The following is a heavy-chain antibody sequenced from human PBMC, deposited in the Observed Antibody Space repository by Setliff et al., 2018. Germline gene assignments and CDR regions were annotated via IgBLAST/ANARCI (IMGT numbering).Heavy chain of an antibody. V-gene: IGHV7-4-1*02. J-gene: IGHJ6*03. Sequence: GASVKVSCKASGYTLNNYAINWVRQAPGQGLEWMGWINTDTGNPTSAQGFTGRFVFSLDTSVSTAYLQISSLKPEDTAVYYCARASRFGTVKWRGDYYMDVWGKGTTVTVSS. CDR2: INTDTGNP. D-gene: IGHD3-10*01. CDR1: GYTLNNYA. CDR3: ARASRFGTVKWRGDYYMDV.